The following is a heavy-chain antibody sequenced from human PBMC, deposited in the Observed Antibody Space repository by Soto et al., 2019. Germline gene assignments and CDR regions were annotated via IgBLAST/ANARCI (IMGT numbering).Heavy chain of an antibody. V-gene: IGHV4-34*01. J-gene: IGHJ5*02. D-gene: IGHD6-13*01. CDR2: INHGGST. CDR3: VRGVGSWPHNWFDP. CDR1: GASFSTYY. Sequence: QVQLQQWGAGLLKPSETLSLTCAVYGASFSTYYWNWIRQPPGKGLEWIGEINHGGSTNSNPSLNSRVTISVDTSKNQLSLKLSSVTAADTAVYYCVRGVGSWPHNWFDPWGQGTLVTVSS.